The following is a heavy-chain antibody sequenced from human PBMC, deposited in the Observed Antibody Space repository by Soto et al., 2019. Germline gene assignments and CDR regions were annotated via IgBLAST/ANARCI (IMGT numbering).Heavy chain of an antibody. CDR1: GYIFTSYD. J-gene: IGHJ4*02. D-gene: IGHD1-1*01. CDR2: INADSV. Sequence: ASVKVSCKASGYIFTSYDMHWVRQAPGQRLEWMGWINADSVKGRFTISRDNAKNSLYLQMNSLRDEDTAVYYCARDWAELAFDYWGQGTLVTVSS. V-gene: IGHV1-3*01. CDR3: ARDWAELAFDY.